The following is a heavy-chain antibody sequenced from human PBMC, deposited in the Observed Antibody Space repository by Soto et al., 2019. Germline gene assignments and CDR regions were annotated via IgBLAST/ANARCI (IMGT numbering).Heavy chain of an antibody. CDR3: ARDIGNMVRGVNWFDP. CDR1: GGSISSGDYY. J-gene: IGHJ5*02. Sequence: SETLSLTCTVSGGSISSGDYYWSWIRQPPGKGLEWIGYIYYSGSTYYNPSLKSRVTISVDTSKNQFSLKLSSVTAADTAVYYCARDIGNMVRGVNWFDPWGQGTLVTVSS. V-gene: IGHV4-30-4*01. CDR2: IYYSGST. D-gene: IGHD3-10*01.